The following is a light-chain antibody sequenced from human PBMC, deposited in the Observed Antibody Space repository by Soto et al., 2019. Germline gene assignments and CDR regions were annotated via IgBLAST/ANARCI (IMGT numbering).Light chain of an antibody. V-gene: IGLV2-8*01. CDR2: EVS. CDR1: SCDVGGYNY. J-gene: IGLJ2*01. Sequence: QSALTQPPSASGSPGQSVNITCTGTSCDVGGYNYVSWYQRLPGKAPKLVIYEVSKRPSGVPDRFSGSKSGNTASLTVSGLQADDEADYYCSSYAGSNNVLFGGGTKVTVL. CDR3: SSYAGSNNVL.